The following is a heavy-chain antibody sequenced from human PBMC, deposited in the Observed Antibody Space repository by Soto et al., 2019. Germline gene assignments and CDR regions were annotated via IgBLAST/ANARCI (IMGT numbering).Heavy chain of an antibody. D-gene: IGHD3-22*01. J-gene: IGHJ4*02. CDR3: ARXPEDEDSGYYRPSHFDY. CDR1: GFTFSSFG. CDR2: ISNTGNYK. Sequence: PGGSLRLSCKASGFTFSSFGMNWVRQAPGKGLEWVSSISNTGNYKYYGDSVKGRFTISRDNVENSLFLQMSSLRADDTAVYYCARXPEDEDSGYYRPSHFDYWGQGTPVTVSS. V-gene: IGHV3-21*01.